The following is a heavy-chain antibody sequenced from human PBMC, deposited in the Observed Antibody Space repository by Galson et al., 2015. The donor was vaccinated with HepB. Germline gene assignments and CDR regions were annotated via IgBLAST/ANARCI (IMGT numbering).Heavy chain of an antibody. D-gene: IGHD6-19*01. CDR1: GYTFTSYA. J-gene: IGHJ4*02. CDR2: INAGNT. V-gene: IGHV1-3*01. Sequence: SCKASGYTFTSYAMHWVRQAPGQRLEWMGWINAGNTNYSQKFQGRVTITRDTSASTAYMELSSLRSEDTAVYYCARALSGWYGTWGQGTLVTVSS. CDR3: ARALSGWYGT.